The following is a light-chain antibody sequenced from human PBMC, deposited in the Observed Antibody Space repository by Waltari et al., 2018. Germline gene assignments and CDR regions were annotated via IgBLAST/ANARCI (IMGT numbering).Light chain of an antibody. J-gene: IGLJ3*02. V-gene: IGLV10-54*02. CDR2: RNN. CDR1: HHCCNQG. CDR3: SAWDSNLNAWV. Sequence: AGLTQPPPVAKDLRQTAPPTRHWKNHHCCNQGTTLLQQYQGHPPKLLFYRNNNRPSGISARFSASRSANTASLTITGLQPEDEADYYCSAWDSNLNAWVFGGGTKLTVL.